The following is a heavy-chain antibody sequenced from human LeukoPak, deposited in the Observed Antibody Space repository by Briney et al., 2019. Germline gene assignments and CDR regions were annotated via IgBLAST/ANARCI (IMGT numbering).Heavy chain of an antibody. CDR1: GGSISSSN. CDR3: AKGLPGYSSNLDV. CDR2: ISGSGGST. J-gene: IGHJ6*02. V-gene: IGHV3-23*01. D-gene: IGHD6-13*01. Sequence: PSETLSLTCAVSGGSISSSNWWSWVRQAPGKGLEWVSTISGSGGSTYFADSVKGRFTISRDNSKNMLYLSMNSLKAEDTAIYYCAKGLPGYSSNLDVWGQGTTVTVSS.